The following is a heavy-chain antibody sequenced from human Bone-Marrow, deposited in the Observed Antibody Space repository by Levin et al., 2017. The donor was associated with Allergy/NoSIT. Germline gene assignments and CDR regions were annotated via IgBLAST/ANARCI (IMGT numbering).Heavy chain of an antibody. CDR1: GFTFSSYA. CDR2: ISGSGGST. CDR3: AKRLDRSFDTAMVTYFDY. Sequence: PGGSLRLSCAASGFTFSSYAMSWVRQAPGKGLEWVSAISGSGGSTYYADSVKGRFTISRDNSKNTLYLQMNSLRAEDTAVYYCAKRLDRSFDTAMVTYFDYWGQGTLVTVSS. J-gene: IGHJ4*02. D-gene: IGHD5-18*01. V-gene: IGHV3-23*01.